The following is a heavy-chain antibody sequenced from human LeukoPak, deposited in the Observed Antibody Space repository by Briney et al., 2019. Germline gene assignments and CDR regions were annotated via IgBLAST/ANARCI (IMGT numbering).Heavy chain of an antibody. CDR2: FDPEDGET. D-gene: IGHD6-13*01. J-gene: IGHJ6*03. Sequence: ASVKVSCKISGYTLTEVSMHWVRQAPGKGLEEMGRFDPEDGETLSAQRFQGRLTMTEDTSADTAYRELRSLRSDDTAAYYCARVPTLGIYYYYHYMDVWGKGTTVPVSS. V-gene: IGHV1-24*01. CDR3: ARVPTLGIYYYYHYMDV. CDR1: GYTLTEVS.